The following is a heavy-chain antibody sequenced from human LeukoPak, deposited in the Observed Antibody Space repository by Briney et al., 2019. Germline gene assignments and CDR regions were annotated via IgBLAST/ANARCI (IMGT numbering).Heavy chain of an antibody. D-gene: IGHD4-17*01. CDR2: IYNSGRT. V-gene: IGHV4-30-4*08. Sequence: PSQTLSLTCTVSGGSIRRGDYYWSWIRQPPGKGLEWVEYIYNSGRTYYNPSLKSRVTLSVDTSKNQFSLKLSSVTAADTAVYYCARGATVTTSYDYWGQGTLVTVSS. CDR3: ARGATVTTSYDY. CDR1: GGSIRRGDYY. J-gene: IGHJ4*02.